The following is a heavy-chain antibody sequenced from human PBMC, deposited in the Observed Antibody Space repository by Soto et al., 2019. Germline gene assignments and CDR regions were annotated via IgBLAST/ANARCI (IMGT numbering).Heavy chain of an antibody. D-gene: IGHD3-9*01. J-gene: IGHJ6*02. CDR2: IYSEGTP. CDR3: ARSTYYDILTGSYYYSAMDV. V-gene: IGHV3-53*01. Sequence: EVQLVESGGGLTQPGVSLRLSCAASGFTVGSNYMSWVRQAPGTGLEWVSVIYSEGTPYYADSVKGRFTISRENSNNTLYLHMNNLRAEDTAVYYCARSTYYDILTGSYYYSAMDVWGQVPTVTVSS. CDR1: GFTVGSNY.